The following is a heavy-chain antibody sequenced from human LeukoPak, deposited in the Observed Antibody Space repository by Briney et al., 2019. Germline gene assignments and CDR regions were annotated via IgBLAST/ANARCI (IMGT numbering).Heavy chain of an antibody. CDR2: IKRDGSEK. Sequence: GGSLRLSCAASGFTFSSYWMSWVRQAPRKGLECVANIKRDGSEKHYVHSVKGRFTISRDNAKNSLYLQMNSLRAEDTAVYYCARIMGQVATAGDVWFDWFDPWGQGTLVTVSS. V-gene: IGHV3-7*01. CDR1: GFTFSSYW. D-gene: IGHD6-13*01. CDR3: ARIMGQVATAGDVWFDWFDP. J-gene: IGHJ5*02.